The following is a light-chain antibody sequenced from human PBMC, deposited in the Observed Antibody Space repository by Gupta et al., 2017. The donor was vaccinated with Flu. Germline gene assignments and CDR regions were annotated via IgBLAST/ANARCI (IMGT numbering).Light chain of an antibody. V-gene: IGKV1-5*03. Sequence: VGDRVTITCRASQSISSWLAWYQQKPGKAPKLLIYKASSLESGVPSRFSGSGSGTEFTLTISSLQPDDFATYYCQQYNSYSYSFGQGTKLEIK. J-gene: IGKJ2*03. CDR1: QSISSW. CDR3: QQYNSYSYS. CDR2: KAS.